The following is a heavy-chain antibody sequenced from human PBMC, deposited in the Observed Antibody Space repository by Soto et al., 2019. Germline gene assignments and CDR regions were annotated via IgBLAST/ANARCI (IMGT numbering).Heavy chain of an antibody. J-gene: IGHJ3*01. CDR3: VRNLAHGYSGNV. CDR1: GAIVTSGENY. D-gene: IGHD5-18*01. V-gene: IGHV4-30-4*01. CDR2: VYDSGIT. Sequence: QVQLQESGPGLVKPSQTLSLACTVSGAIVTSGENYWSWVRQAPGKGLEWIGYVYDSGITYYTPALRSRVTGSLDRPNNQGSLKLSSVTAADTAVYFCVRNLAHGYSGNVLGHGTMVTVSS.